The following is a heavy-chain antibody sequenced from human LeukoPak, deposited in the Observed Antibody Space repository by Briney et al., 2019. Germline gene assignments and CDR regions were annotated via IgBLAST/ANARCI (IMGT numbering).Heavy chain of an antibody. Sequence: SETLSLTCTVSCGSISSYYWSWIRQPPGKRLEWIGYIYYSGSTSYNPSLKSRVTISVDTSKNQISLKLSSVTAADTAVYYCARDLGVMVRAFDIWGQGTMVTVSS. CDR3: ARDLGVMVRAFDI. J-gene: IGHJ3*02. V-gene: IGHV4-59*01. CDR2: IYYSGST. CDR1: CGSISSYY. D-gene: IGHD5-18*01.